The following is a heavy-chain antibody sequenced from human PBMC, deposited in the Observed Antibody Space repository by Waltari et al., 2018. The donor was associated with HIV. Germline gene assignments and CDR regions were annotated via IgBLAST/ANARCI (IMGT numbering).Heavy chain of an antibody. D-gene: IGHD2-21*02. CDR1: GFTVSSHY. CDR3: VSIAYCGGDCYPRGMDV. Sequence: EVQLVESGGGLVQPGGSLRLSCAASGFTVSSHYMSWVRQAPGKGLEWVSVIYSGGSTYYADSVKGRFTISRDNSKNTLYLQMNSLRAEDTAVYYCVSIAYCGGDCYPRGMDVWGQGTTVTVSS. J-gene: IGHJ6*02. CDR2: IYSGGST. V-gene: IGHV3-66*01.